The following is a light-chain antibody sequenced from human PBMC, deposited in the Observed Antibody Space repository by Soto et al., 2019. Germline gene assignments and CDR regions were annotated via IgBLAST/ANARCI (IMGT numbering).Light chain of an antibody. J-gene: IGLJ2*01. CDR3: QSYDSSPHVV. CDR2: GNS. Sequence: QSVLTQPPSVSGAPGQRVTISCTGSSSNIGAGYDVHWYQQLPGTAPKLLIYGNSNRPSGVPDRFSGSNSGTSASLAITGLQAEDEADYYCQSYDSSPHVVFGGGTKVTVL. V-gene: IGLV1-40*01. CDR1: SSNIGAGYD.